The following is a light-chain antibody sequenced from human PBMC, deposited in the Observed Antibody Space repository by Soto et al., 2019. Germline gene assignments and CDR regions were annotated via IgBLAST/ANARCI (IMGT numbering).Light chain of an antibody. CDR1: SSDVGAYNY. CDR2: DVS. V-gene: IGLV2-14*03. Sequence: SALTQPASVSGSPGQSITISCTGTSSDVGAYNYVSWYQHHPGKVPKLMIYDVSHRPSGVSNRFSGSKSGNSASLTISGLQADDEADYYCSSYGGASAPVLFGGGTKLTVL. CDR3: SSYGGASAPVL. J-gene: IGLJ3*02.